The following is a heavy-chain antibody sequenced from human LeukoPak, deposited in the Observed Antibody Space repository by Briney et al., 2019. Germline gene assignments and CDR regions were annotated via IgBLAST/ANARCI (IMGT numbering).Heavy chain of an antibody. CDR1: GGSISSGGYY. CDR2: IYHSGST. Sequence: TSETLSLTCTVSGGSISSGGYYWSWIRQPPGKGLEWIGYIYHSGSTYYNPSLKSRVTISVDRSKNQFSLKLSTVTAADTAVYYCARLHRGYSNYGFDYWGQGTLVTVSS. V-gene: IGHV4-30-2*01. CDR3: ARLHRGYSNYGFDY. J-gene: IGHJ4*02. D-gene: IGHD4-11*01.